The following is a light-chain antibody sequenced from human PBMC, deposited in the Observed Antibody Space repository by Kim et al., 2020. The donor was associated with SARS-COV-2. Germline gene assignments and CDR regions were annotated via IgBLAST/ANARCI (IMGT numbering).Light chain of an antibody. CDR2: AAS. Sequence: DIQMTQSPSSLSASVGDRVNISCRASQAIGLDLAWYQQRPGKAPERLIYAASRLQNGGPSRFSGSGYGTEFTLTISSLQPEDFASYYCLQHNTSLLTFGQGTRLEIK. CDR1: QAIGLD. J-gene: IGKJ5*01. CDR3: LQHNTSLLT. V-gene: IGKV1-17*01.